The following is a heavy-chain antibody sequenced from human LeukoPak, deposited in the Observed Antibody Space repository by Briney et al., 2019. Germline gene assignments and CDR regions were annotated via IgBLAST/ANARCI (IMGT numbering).Heavy chain of an antibody. V-gene: IGHV1-2*02. D-gene: IGHD4/OR15-4a*01. CDR3: AREDYIDAFDI. CDR2: INPNSGGT. J-gene: IGHJ3*02. Sequence: ASVRVSCKASGYTFTGYYMHWVRQAPGQGLEWMGWINPNSGGTNYAQKFQGRVAMTRDTSISTAYMELSRLRSDDTAVYYCAREDYIDAFDIWGQGTMVTVSS. CDR1: GYTFTGYY.